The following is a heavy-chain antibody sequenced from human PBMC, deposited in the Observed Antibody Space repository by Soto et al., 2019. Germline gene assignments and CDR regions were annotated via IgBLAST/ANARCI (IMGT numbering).Heavy chain of an antibody. CDR1: GFTFSSYA. Sequence: GGSLRLSCAASGFTFSSYAMSWVRQAPGKGLEWVSAISGSGGSTYYADSVKGRLTISRDNSKNTRYLQMNSLRAEDTAVYYCAKSGYCSGGSCYLYYYYYGMDVWGQGTTVTVSS. V-gene: IGHV3-23*01. D-gene: IGHD2-15*01. CDR2: ISGSGGST. J-gene: IGHJ6*02. CDR3: AKSGYCSGGSCYLYYYYYGMDV.